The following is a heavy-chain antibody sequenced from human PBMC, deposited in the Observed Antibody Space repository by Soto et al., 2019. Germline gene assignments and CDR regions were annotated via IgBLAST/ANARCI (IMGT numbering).Heavy chain of an antibody. J-gene: IGHJ6*02. V-gene: IGHV3-30*18. Sequence: PGGSLRLSCEASGFAFDTYGMHWIRQGAGQGLEWVATMSYDGSKIYYRDSVRGRFSISRDDSKRTLYLQMNSLRAEDTAVYYCAKDRDPYYYYYLMDVWGQGTKVTV. CDR1: GFAFDTYG. CDR2: MSYDGSKI. CDR3: AKDRDPYYYYYLMDV.